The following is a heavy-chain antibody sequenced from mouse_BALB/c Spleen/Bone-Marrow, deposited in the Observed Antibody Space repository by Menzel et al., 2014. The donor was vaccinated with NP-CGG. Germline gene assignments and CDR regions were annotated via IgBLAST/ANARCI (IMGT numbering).Heavy chain of an antibody. CDR2: ISNGGGST. J-gene: IGHJ4*01. V-gene: IGHV5-12-2*01. D-gene: IGHD1-1*01. CDR3: ARHGYYGSRAMDY. CDR1: GFTFSSYT. Sequence: EVQLVESGGGLVQPGGSLKPSCAASGFTFSSYTMSWVRQTPEKRLEWVAYISNGGGSTYYPDTVKGRFTISRDNAKNTLYLQMSSLKSEDTAMYYCARHGYYGSRAMDYWGQGTSVTVSS.